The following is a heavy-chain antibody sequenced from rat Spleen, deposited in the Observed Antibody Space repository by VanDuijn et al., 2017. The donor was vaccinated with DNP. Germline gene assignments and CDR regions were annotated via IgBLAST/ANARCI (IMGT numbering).Heavy chain of an antibody. Sequence: EVQLVESGGGLVQPGRSLKLSCAASGFIFSNYDMAWVRQAPTKGLEWVASISPGGGGTYYRDSVKGRFIVSRDNAKSSLYLQMDSLRSDDTATYYCTTPNFWGPGTMVTVSS. CDR1: GFIFSNYD. J-gene: IGHJ1*01. CDR2: ISPGGGGT. V-gene: IGHV5-27*01. CDR3: TTPNF. D-gene: IGHD3-8*01.